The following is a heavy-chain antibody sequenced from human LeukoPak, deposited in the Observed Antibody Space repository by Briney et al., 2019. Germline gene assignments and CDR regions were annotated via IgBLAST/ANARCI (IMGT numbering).Heavy chain of an antibody. J-gene: IGHJ4*02. CDR3: AKDPLVSMIVVVPHFDY. Sequence: PGGSLRLSCAASGFTFSSYAMSWVRQAPGKRLEWVSAISGSGGSTYYADSVKGRFTISRDNSKNTLYLQMNRLRAEDTAVYYYAKDPLVSMIVVVPHFDYWGQGTLVTVSS. CDR2: ISGSGGST. V-gene: IGHV3-23*01. CDR1: GFTFSSYA. D-gene: IGHD3-22*01.